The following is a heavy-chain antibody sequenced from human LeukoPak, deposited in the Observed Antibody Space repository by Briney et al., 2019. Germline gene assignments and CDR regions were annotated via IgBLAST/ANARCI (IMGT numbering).Heavy chain of an antibody. CDR3: ARGPYYDILTGYYLRNHYYYGMDV. V-gene: IGHV1-8*01. CDR1: GYTFTSYD. CDR2: MNPNSGNT. Sequence: GASVRVSCKASGYTFTSYDINWVRQATGQGLEWMGWMNPNSGNTGYAQKFQGRVTMTRNTSISTAYMELSSLRSEDTAVYYCARGPYYDILTGYYLRNHYYYGMDVWGQGTTATVSS. J-gene: IGHJ6*02. D-gene: IGHD3-9*01.